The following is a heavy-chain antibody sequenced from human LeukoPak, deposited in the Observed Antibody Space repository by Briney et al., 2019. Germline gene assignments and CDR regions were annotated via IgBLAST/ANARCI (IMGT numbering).Heavy chain of an antibody. V-gene: IGHV4-39*01. CDR3: ARAFLQPYYDFWSGYYLDYFDY. J-gene: IGHJ4*02. D-gene: IGHD3-3*01. CDR1: GGSISSSSYY. CDR2: IYYSGST. Sequence: ASETLSLTCTVSGGSISSSSYYWGWIRQPPGKGLEWIGSIYYSGSTYYNPSLKSRVTISVDTSKNQFSLKLSSVTAADTAVYYCARAFLQPYYDFWSGYYLDYFDYWGQGTLVTVSS.